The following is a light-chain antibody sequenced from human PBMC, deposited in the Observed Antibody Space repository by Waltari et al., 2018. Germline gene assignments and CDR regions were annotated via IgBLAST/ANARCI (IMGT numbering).Light chain of an antibody. J-gene: IGKJ5*01. CDR3: QQYNDWHLIT. Sequence: EVVMTQSPATLSVFPGERATLSCRASQSVSINLAWYQQKPGQAHRLLIYDASTRATGIPARFSGSGSGTEFTLTISSLQSEDFANYYCQQYNDWHLITFGQGTRLEIK. CDR1: QSVSIN. V-gene: IGKV3-15*01. CDR2: DAS.